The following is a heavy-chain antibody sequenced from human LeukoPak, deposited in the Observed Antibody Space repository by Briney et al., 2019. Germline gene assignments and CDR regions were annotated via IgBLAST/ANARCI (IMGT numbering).Heavy chain of an antibody. CDR3: ARFRMTASATAAFDL. CDR1: GGSIRSFY. CDR2: IYSHGNA. J-gene: IGHJ3*01. V-gene: IGHV4-4*07. Sequence: PSETLSLTCTVSGGSIRSFYWGWIRQSAGKGLEWVGRIYSHGNANYNPSLNSRVTMSLDTSKNQFSLKLTSVTAADTAVYYCARFRMTASATAAFDLWGQGTLVTVSS. D-gene: IGHD6-13*01.